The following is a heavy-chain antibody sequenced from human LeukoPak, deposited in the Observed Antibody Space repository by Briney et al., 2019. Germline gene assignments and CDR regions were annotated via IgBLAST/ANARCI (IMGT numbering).Heavy chain of an antibody. CDR3: AASITIFGVVINWFDP. V-gene: IGHV4-59*08. CDR2: IYYSGRT. D-gene: IGHD3-3*01. J-gene: IGHJ5*02. CDR1: GGSISSYY. Sequence: SETLSLTCTVSGGSISSYYWSWIRQPPGKGLEWIGYIYYSGRTYYNPSLKSRVTISVDTSKNQFSLKLNSVAAADTAVYYCAASITIFGVVINWFDPWGQGTLVTVSS.